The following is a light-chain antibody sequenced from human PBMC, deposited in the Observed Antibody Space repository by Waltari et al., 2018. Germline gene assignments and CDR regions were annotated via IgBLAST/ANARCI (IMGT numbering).Light chain of an antibody. J-gene: IGLJ1*01. CDR3: CSYAGSGTYV. CDR2: EVI. CDR1: TSDVGNHNL. Sequence: QSALTQPASVSGTPGQSITIPCTGTTSDVGNHNLFPWYQQHPGKAPKLMICEVINRPSGVSDRFSGSKSGNTASLTISGLQAEDEADYYCCSYAGSGTYVFGTGTKVTVL. V-gene: IGLV2-23*02.